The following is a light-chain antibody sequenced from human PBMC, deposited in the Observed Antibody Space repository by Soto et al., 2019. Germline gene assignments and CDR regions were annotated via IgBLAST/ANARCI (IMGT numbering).Light chain of an antibody. Sequence: QSALTQPPSASGSPGQSVTISCTGTSSDVGAYKYVSWYQQYPGKAPKLMIYEVTKRPSGVPDRFSGSKSGNTASLTVSGLNAEDEGDDYCTSYVGNDIWVFGGGTKVTVL. CDR3: TSYVGNDIWV. J-gene: IGLJ3*02. V-gene: IGLV2-8*01. CDR1: SSDVGAYKY. CDR2: EVT.